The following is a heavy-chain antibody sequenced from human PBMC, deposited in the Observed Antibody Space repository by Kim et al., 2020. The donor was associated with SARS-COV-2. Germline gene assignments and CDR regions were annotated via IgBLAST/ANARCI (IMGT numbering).Heavy chain of an antibody. CDR2: IYHSGST. J-gene: IGHJ5*02. CDR1: GGSISSGGYS. Sequence: SETLSLTCAVSGGSISSGGYSWSWIRQPPGKGLEWIGYIYHSGSTYYNPSLKSRVTISVDRSKNQFSLKLSSVTAADTAVYYCARFYSNYFQGWVNWFDPWGQGTLVTVSS. V-gene: IGHV4-30-2*01. CDR3: ARFYSNYFQGWVNWFDP. D-gene: IGHD4-4*01.